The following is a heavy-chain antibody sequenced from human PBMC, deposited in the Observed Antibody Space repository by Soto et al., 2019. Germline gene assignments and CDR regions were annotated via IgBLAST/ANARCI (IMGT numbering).Heavy chain of an antibody. V-gene: IGHV3-23*01. J-gene: IGHJ4*02. Sequence: GGSLRLSCAVSGFSFRNYAMTWVRQAPRKGLEWVSGISDSGSRTYYADSVKGRFTISRDNAKNTLFLQMDSLRVEDTAVYFCARGRGGGFGYDLWTPNDYWGQGSLVTVSS. CDR2: ISDSGSRT. D-gene: IGHD5-12*01. CDR1: GFSFRNYA. CDR3: ARGRGGGFGYDLWTPNDY.